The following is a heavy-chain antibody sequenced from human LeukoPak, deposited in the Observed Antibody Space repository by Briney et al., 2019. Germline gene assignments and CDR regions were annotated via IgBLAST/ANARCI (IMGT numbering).Heavy chain of an antibody. CDR1: GGSISSSSYY. Sequence: SETLSLTCTVSGGSISSSSYYWGWIPQPPGKGLEWTVSIYYSGSTYSNPSLKSRVAISVDTSKNKFSLKLSCVTAADTAVYYCARLYVRAHNWFDPWGQGTLVTVSS. D-gene: IGHD2-8*01. V-gene: IGHV4-39*01. J-gene: IGHJ5*02. CDR2: IYYSGST. CDR3: ARLYVRAHNWFDP.